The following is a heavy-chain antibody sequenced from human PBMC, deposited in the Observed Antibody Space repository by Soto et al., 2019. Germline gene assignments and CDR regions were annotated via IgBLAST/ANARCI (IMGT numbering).Heavy chain of an antibody. Sequence: EMQLLESGGGLVQPGGSLRLSCVASGLSFSTFGMSWVRQAPGKGLEWVSGMSGDGGSTHYADSVRDRFAISRDNAENTLYLHMSSLRAEDTAVYFFARDSAGWFGILLTYFDCWGQGTLVTVST. J-gene: IGHJ4*02. V-gene: IGHV3-23*01. D-gene: IGHD3-10*01. CDR2: MSGDGGST. CDR3: ARDSAGWFGILLTYFDC. CDR1: GLSFSTFG.